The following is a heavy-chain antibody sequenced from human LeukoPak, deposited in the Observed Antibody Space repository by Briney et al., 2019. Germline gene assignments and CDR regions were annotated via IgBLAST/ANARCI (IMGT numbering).Heavy chain of an antibody. CDR3: AREHRSIVVVPAANWFDP. J-gene: IGHJ5*02. CDR1: GGSISSGGYY. V-gene: IGHV4-31*03. CDR2: IYYSGST. D-gene: IGHD2-2*01. Sequence: SETLSLTCTVSGGSISSGGYYWSWIRQHPGKGLEWIEYIYYSGSTYYNPSLKSRVTISVDTSKNQFSLKLSSVTAADTAVYYRAREHRSIVVVPAANWFDPWGQGTLVTVSS.